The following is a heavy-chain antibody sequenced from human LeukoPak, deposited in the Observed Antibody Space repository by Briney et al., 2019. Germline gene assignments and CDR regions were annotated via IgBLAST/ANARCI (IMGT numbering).Heavy chain of an antibody. CDR2: ISGSGGST. V-gene: IGHV3-23*01. D-gene: IGHD2-2*01. CDR1: GFTFSSYA. J-gene: IGHJ3*02. CDR3: AKPVRCSSTSCLYAFDI. Sequence: GGSLRLSCAASGFTFSSYAISWIRQAPGKGLEWVSAISGSGGSTYYADSVKGRFTISRDNSKNTLYLQMNSLRAEDTAVYYCAKPVRCSSTSCLYAFDIWGQGTMVTVSS.